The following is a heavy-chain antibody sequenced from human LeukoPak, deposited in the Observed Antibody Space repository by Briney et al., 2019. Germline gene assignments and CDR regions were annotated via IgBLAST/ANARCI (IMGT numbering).Heavy chain of an antibody. CDR1: GFTFTSTS. CDR3: ARARDGSYDY. CDR2: ISSSSRTV. V-gene: IGHV3-48*02. Sequence: PGGSLRLSCAASGFTFTSTSMNWARQAPGKGLEWISYISSSSRTVHYADSVKGRFTISRDNAKNLLYLQMNSLRDEDTAVYYCARARDGSYDYWGQGTLVTVSS. J-gene: IGHJ4*02. D-gene: IGHD1-26*01.